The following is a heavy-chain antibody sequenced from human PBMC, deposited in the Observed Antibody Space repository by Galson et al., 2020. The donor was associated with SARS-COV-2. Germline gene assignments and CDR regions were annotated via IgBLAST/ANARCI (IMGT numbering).Heavy chain of an antibody. CDR1: GGSFSGYY. D-gene: IGHD3-10*01. J-gene: IGHJ6*03. V-gene: IGHV4-34*01. Sequence: ETLSLTCAVSGGSFSGYYWSWIRQAPGKGLEWIGEINHGGSTNYNPPLKSRVTISVDTSKNQFSLRLRSVTAADTAVYYCARGHRGVVPSPVIGLGPYYSYYYMDVWDRGTTVTVS. CDR3: ARGHRGVVPSPVIGLGPYYSYYYMDV. CDR2: INHGGST.